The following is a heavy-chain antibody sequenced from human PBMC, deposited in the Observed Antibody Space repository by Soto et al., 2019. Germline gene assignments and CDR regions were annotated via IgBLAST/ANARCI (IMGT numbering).Heavy chain of an antibody. CDR3: TATPRNGMGV. J-gene: IGHJ6*02. CDR1: GFRVSDYW. Sequence: EVQLVESGGGLVQPGGSLRLACAGSGFRVSDYWMHWVRQAPGKGLVWVSRVSNEGSKEYADFVKGRFTLSKANAKNTLYLEMDSLSVEDTALYYCTATPRNGMGVWGQWTKVTVAS. V-gene: IGHV3-74*01. CDR2: VSNEGSK.